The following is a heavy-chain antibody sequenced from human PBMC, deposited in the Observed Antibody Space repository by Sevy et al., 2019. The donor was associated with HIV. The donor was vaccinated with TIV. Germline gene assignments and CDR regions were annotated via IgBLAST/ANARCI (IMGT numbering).Heavy chain of an antibody. CDR1: GFTFTMYG. V-gene: IGHV3-30*03. Sequence: GGSLRLSCAASGFTFTMYGLHWVRQAPGKGLDWVALISYDGSDKYYADSVKGRFTISRDNSTNTLYLQMNSLRAEDTAGYYCSRNRCSGYSNWFDPWGQGTLVTVSS. CDR3: SRNRCSGYSNWFDP. D-gene: IGHD3-22*01. CDR2: ISYDGSDK. J-gene: IGHJ5*02.